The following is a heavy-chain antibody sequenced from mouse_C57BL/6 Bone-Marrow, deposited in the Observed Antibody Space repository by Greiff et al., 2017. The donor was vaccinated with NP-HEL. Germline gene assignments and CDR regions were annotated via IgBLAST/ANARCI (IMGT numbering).Heavy chain of an antibody. CDR3: TTRPAWCAY. V-gene: IGHV14-4*01. CDR1: GFNIKDDY. J-gene: IGHJ3*01. CDR2: IDPENGDT. Sequence: EVQLQQSGAELVRPGASVKLSCTASGFNIKDDYMHWVKQRPEQGLEWIGWIDPENGDTEYASKFQGKATITADTSSNTAYLQLSSLTSEDTAGYYCTTRPAWCAYWGQGTLVTVSA.